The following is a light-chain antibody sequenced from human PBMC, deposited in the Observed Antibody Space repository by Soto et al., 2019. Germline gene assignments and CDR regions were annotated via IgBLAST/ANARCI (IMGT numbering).Light chain of an antibody. V-gene: IGLV1-40*01. Sequence: QAVVTQPPSVSGARGQRVTISCTGSSSNIGAGYDVHWYQQVPGTAPKLLIYGNSNRPSGVPDRFSGSKSGTSASLASTGLQAEDEADYYCQSYDSSLSGVLFGGGTKLTVL. CDR2: GNS. CDR1: SSNIGAGYD. J-gene: IGLJ2*01. CDR3: QSYDSSLSGVL.